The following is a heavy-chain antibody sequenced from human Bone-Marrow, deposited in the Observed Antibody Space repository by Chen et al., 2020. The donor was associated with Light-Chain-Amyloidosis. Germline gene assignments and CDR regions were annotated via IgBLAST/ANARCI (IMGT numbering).Heavy chain of an antibody. J-gene: IGHJ6*03. CDR1: GGSISSGSYY. D-gene: IGHD2-15*01. Sequence: QVQPQESGPGLVKPSQTLSLTCTVSGGSISSGSYYWSWIRQPAGKGLEWIGRIYTSGSTNYNPSLKSRVTISVDTSKNQFSLKLSSVTAADTAVYYCARDRLARAGYCSGGSCYGRPSYYMDVWGKWTTVTVSS. V-gene: IGHV4-61*02. CDR2: IYTSGST. CDR3: ARDRLARAGYCSGGSCYGRPSYYMDV.